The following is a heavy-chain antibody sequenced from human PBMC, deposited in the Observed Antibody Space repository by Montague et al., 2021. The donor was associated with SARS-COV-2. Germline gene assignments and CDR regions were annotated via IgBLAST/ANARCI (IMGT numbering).Heavy chain of an antibody. Sequence: SLRLSCAASGFTFSSYEMNWVRQAPGKGLEWVSYISSSGSTIYYAVSVKGRFTISRDNAKNSLYLQVNSLRAEDTAVYYCARGLWFGEFSYWGQGTLVTVSS. V-gene: IGHV3-48*03. J-gene: IGHJ4*02. CDR3: ARGLWFGEFSY. D-gene: IGHD3-10*01. CDR1: GFTFSSYE. CDR2: ISSSGSTI.